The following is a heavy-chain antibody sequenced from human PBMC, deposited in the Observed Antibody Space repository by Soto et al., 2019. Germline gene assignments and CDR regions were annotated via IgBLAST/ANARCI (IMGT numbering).Heavy chain of an antibody. D-gene: IGHD3-16*01. J-gene: IGHJ6*02. CDR3: ARIKLVEFLFINVDVYDMDV. CDR1: GFTLGNYA. V-gene: IGHV3-48*02. CDR2: ISSDSRYI. Sequence: GGSLRLSCAASGFTLGNYAVNWVRQAPGKGLEWVSYISSDSRYIYYGDSVKGRFTISRDNARNSVYLQMNSLRDEDTAVYYCARIKLVEFLFINVDVYDMDVWGQGTPVTVS.